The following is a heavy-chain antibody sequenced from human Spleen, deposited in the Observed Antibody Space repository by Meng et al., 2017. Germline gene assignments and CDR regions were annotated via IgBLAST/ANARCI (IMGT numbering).Heavy chain of an antibody. Sequence: QVQVVRSGAVVKKPGASVKVSCKASGYSFTSYVINWVRQATGQGLEWMGWMNPNSGNTGYAQKFLGCVTMTRNTSISTAYMELSSLRSEDTAVYYCVRDMTGYHDYWGQGTLVTVSS. CDR1: GYSFTSYV. CDR3: VRDMTGYHDY. V-gene: IGHV1-8*01. D-gene: IGHD3-9*01. CDR2: MNPNSGNT. J-gene: IGHJ4*02.